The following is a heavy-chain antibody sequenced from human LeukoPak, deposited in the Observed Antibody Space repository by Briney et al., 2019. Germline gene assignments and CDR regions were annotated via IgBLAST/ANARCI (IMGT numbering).Heavy chain of an antibody. D-gene: IGHD6-19*01. CDR1: GGSISTDNW. Sequence: PSGTLSLTCAVSGGSISTDNWWHWIRQSPGKGLEWIAEIYHNGDVHYNPSLKSRVTMSVDTSKNQFSLKVNSVTAADTATYFCAREVAAGSYRGFDYWGQGTLDTVSS. J-gene: IGHJ4*01. V-gene: IGHV4-4*02. CDR3: AREVAAGSYRGFDY. CDR2: IYHNGDV.